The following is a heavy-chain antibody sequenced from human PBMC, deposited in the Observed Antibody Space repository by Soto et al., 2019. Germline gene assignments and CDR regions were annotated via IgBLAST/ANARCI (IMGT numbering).Heavy chain of an antibody. V-gene: IGHV3-23*01. Sequence: SLRLSRAASGFTFSTFAMSWVRQAPGKGLEWVSGISDSGGSKHYADSVKGRFTISRDNSKNMLFLQMNSLRAEDTAVYYCARGRGSTGYLGREHYFDYWGQGTLVTVSS. CDR3: ARGRGSTGYLGREHYFDY. J-gene: IGHJ4*02. CDR1: GFTFSTFA. CDR2: ISDSGGSK. D-gene: IGHD2-2*01.